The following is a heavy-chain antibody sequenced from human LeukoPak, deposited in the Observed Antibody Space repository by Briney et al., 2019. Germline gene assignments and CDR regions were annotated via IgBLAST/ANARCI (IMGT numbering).Heavy chain of an antibody. J-gene: IGHJ6*03. Sequence: PSETLSLTCAVYGGSFSGYYWSWIRQPPGKGLEWIGEISHSGSTNYNPSLKSRVTISVDTSKNQFSLKLSSVTAADTAVYYCARGRITMIVVVMRSYYYMDVWGKGTTVTVSS. D-gene: IGHD3-22*01. CDR3: ARGRITMIVVVMRSYYYMDV. CDR2: ISHSGST. CDR1: GGSFSGYY. V-gene: IGHV4-34*01.